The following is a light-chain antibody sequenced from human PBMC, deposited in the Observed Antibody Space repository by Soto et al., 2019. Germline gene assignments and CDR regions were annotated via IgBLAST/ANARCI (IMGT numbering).Light chain of an antibody. V-gene: IGLV2-14*01. CDR1: SSDVGGYNY. Sequence: QSLLTQPASVSGSPGQSIAISCTGTSSDVGGYNYVSWYQQHPGKAPKLMLYDVAIRPSGVSDRFSGSKSGNTASLTISGLQAEDEADYYCTSYTTSSTYVFGTGTKVTVL. J-gene: IGLJ1*01. CDR3: TSYTTSSTYV. CDR2: DVA.